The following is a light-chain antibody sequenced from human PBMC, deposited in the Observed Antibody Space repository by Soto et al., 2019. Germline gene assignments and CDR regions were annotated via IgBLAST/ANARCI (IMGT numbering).Light chain of an antibody. Sequence: DIQMTQSPSSLSASVGDRVTIICRASQSVSTRLAWYQQKPGKAPKVLIYDASSWAGGVPSRFTGSGSGTEFTLTSNSRQPDDFATYCCQQYSVYWTFGQGTKVEIK. J-gene: IGKJ1*01. CDR2: DAS. CDR3: QQYSVYWT. V-gene: IGKV1-5*02. CDR1: QSVSTR.